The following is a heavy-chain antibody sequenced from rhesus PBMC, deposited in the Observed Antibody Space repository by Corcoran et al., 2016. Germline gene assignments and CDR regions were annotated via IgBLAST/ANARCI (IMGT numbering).Heavy chain of an antibody. V-gene: IGHV4S7*01. CDR2: IFGSIGST. CDR1: GGSISSGYA. CDR3: ARVGVLGIGGLDS. Sequence: QLQLQESGPGLVKPSETLSLPCAVSGGSISSGYARCSIRPPPGKGLEWIGNIFGSIGSTHYNPSLKSRATISTDTSKNQFSLKLSSVTAADTAVYYCARVGVLGIGGLDSWGQGVVVTVSS. D-gene: IGHD5-42*01. J-gene: IGHJ6*01.